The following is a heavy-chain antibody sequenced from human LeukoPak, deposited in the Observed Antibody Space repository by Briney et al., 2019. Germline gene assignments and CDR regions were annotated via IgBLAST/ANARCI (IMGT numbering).Heavy chain of an antibody. J-gene: IGHJ3*02. D-gene: IGHD3-10*02. CDR2: IYTSGST. V-gene: IGHV4-4*07. Sequence: SETLSLTCTVSGGSISIYYWSWIRQPAGKGLEWIGRIYTSGSTNYNPSLKSRVTMSVDTSKNQFSLKLSSVTAADTAVYYCARVFPNWAYVLDIWGQGTMVTVSS. CDR3: ARVFPNWAYVLDI. CDR1: GGSISIYY.